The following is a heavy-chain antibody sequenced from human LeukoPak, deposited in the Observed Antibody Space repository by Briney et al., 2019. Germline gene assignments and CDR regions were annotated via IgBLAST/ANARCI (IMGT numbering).Heavy chain of an antibody. CDR2: IYHSGST. D-gene: IGHD2-2*01. J-gene: IGHJ5*02. Sequence: PSETLSLTCTVSGYSISSGYYWGWIRQPPGKGLEWIGSIYHSGSTYYNPSLKSRVAISVDTSKNQFSLKLSSVTAADTAVYYCARDAHRYCSSTSCYRGRLKAPFDPWGQGTLVTVSS. CDR1: GYSISSGYY. V-gene: IGHV4-38-2*02. CDR3: ARDAHRYCSSTSCYRGRLKAPFDP.